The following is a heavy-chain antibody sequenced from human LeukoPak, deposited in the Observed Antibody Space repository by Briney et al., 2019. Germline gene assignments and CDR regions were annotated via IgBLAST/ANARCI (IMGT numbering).Heavy chain of an antibody. CDR3: AKVHGPYSNYGVVDV. CDR2: ISGSGGST. D-gene: IGHD4-11*01. V-gene: IGHV3-23*01. Sequence: PGGSLRLSCAASGFTFSSYGMSWVRQAPGKGLEWVSLISGSGGSTYYADSVKGRFTISRDNSKNTLYLQMNSLRAEDTAVYYCAKVHGPYSNYGVVDVWGKGTTVTVSS. J-gene: IGHJ6*04. CDR1: GFTFSSYG.